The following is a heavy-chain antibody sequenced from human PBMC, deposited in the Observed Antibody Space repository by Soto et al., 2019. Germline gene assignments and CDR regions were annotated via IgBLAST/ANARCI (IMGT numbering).Heavy chain of an antibody. Sequence: ETLSLACPVSGDSVTRGTYYGSWIRQPPGKGLEWIGYVQDSGSTNYNPSLNSRVTISIDTSKNQFSLNLNSLTAADTAVYYCAKSVGSPGGVWGQGTLVTVYS. V-gene: IGHV4-61*01. CDR3: AKSVGSPGGV. CDR2: VQDSGST. J-gene: IGHJ4*02. CDR1: GDSVTRGTYY. D-gene: IGHD3-10*01.